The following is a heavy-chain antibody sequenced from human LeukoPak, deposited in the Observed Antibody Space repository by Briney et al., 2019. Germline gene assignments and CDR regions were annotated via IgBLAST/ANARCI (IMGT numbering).Heavy chain of an antibody. V-gene: IGHV3-23*01. CDR1: GFTFSSFA. D-gene: IGHD3-16*01. Sequence: GGSLRLSCAASGFTFSSFAMSWVRQAPGKGLDWVSAISGSGDSTYYADSVRGRFTVSRDSSKNTLFLQMNGLRAEDTAIYYCATSRGGVHVRWGQGTLVTVSS. CDR2: ISGSGDST. CDR3: ATSRGGVHVR. J-gene: IGHJ4*02.